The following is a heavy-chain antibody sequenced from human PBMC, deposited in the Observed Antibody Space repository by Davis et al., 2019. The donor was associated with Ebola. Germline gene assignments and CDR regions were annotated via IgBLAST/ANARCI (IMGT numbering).Heavy chain of an antibody. CDR1: GYTFTSYD. V-gene: IGHV1-8*03. D-gene: IGHD3-3*01. Sequence: ASVKVSCKASGYTFTSYDINWVRQATGQGLEWMGWMNPNSGNTGYAQKFQGRVTITRNTSISTAYMELSSLRSEDTAVYYCARTQNDFWSGYYRYYYYYMDVWGKGTTVTVSS. J-gene: IGHJ6*03. CDR3: ARTQNDFWSGYYRYYYYYMDV. CDR2: MNPNSGNT.